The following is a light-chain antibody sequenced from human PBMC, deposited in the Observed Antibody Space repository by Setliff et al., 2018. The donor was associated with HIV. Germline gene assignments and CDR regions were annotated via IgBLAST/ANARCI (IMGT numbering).Light chain of an antibody. V-gene: IGLV2-23*02. CDR1: SSDVGTYNL. J-gene: IGLJ2*01. CDR3: CSYAGTGTLI. CDR2: EVT. Sequence: QSVLTQTASVSGSPGQSITISCTGSSSDVGTYNLVSWYQQHPGKAPKLIIFEVTKRPSGASNRFSGSKSLSTASLTISGLQAEGEADYYCCSYAGTGTLIFGGGTK.